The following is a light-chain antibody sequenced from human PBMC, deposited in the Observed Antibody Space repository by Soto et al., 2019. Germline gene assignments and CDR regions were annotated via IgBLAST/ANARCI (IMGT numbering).Light chain of an antibody. CDR1: SSNIGAGYD. CDR2: GNN. CDR3: QVWDTSSVHPVV. J-gene: IGLJ2*01. V-gene: IGLV1-40*01. Sequence: QSVLTQPPSVSGAPGQTITISCTGSSSNIGAGYDVHWYQQLPGRAPKLLIYGNNNRPSGIPERFSGSKSGNTATLTISRVEAGDEADYYCQVWDTSSVHPVVFGGGTKLTVL.